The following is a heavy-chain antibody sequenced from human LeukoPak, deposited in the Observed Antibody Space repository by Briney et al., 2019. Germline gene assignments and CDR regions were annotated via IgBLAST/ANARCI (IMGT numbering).Heavy chain of an antibody. Sequence: ASVKVSCKASGYNFAGYYLNWVRQATGQGLEWMGWMNPNSGNTGYAQKFQGRVTITRNTSISTAYMELSSLRSEDTAVYYCARGHITYYDFWSGSTTVNWFDPWGQGTLVTVSS. D-gene: IGHD3-3*01. V-gene: IGHV1-8*03. CDR2: MNPNSGNT. CDR1: GYNFAGYY. CDR3: ARGHITYYDFWSGSTTVNWFDP. J-gene: IGHJ5*02.